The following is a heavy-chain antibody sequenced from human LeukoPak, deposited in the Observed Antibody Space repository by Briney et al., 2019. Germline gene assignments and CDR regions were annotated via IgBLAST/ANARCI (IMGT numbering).Heavy chain of an antibody. D-gene: IGHD6-13*01. CDR2: INPNGGAT. Sequence: ASVKVSCKASGYTFTGYYLHWVRRASGQGLEWMGRINPNGGATHYAQKFQGRVTMTSDTSISTAYMELRRLRSDDTAVYYCERGGAPPLYSWAAAVYSWLDPWGQGALVTVSS. CDR3: ERGGAPPLYSWAAAVYSWLDP. J-gene: IGHJ5*02. V-gene: IGHV1-2*06. CDR1: GYTFTGYY.